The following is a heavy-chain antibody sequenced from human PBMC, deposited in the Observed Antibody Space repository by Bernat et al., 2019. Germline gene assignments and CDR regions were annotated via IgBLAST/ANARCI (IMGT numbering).Heavy chain of an antibody. CDR1: GFTFSSHV. CDR3: VRDADYRVDY. D-gene: IGHD4-4*01. V-gene: IGHV3-74*01. Sequence: EVPLVESGGGLVQPGGSLRLSCAASGFTFSSHVMHWVRQPPGKGPVWVPRISHDARDRNYADSVKGRFTISRDNAKNTLYLQMDSLRADDTALYYWVRDADYRVDYWGLGTLVTVSS. J-gene: IGHJ4*02. CDR2: ISHDARDR.